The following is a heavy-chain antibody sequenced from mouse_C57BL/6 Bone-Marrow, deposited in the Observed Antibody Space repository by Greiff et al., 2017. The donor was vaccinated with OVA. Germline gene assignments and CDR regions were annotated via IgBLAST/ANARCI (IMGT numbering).Heavy chain of an antibody. Sequence: DVQLQESGGGLVQPGGSMKLSCAASGFTFSDAWMDWVRQSPEKGLEWVAEIRNKANNHATYYAESVKGRFTISRDDSKSSVYLQMNSLRAEDTGIYYCTRRRGKNSDLWYFDVWGTGTTVTVSS. CDR1: GFTFSDAW. CDR2: IRNKANNHAT. V-gene: IGHV6-6*01. CDR3: TRRRGKNSDLWYFDV. J-gene: IGHJ1*03.